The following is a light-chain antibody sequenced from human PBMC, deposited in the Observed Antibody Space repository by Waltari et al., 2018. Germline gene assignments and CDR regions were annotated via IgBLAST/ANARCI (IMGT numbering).Light chain of an antibody. V-gene: IGLV3-19*01. CDR1: SLRTSN. J-gene: IGLJ3*02. CDR2: GKD. Sequence: SSELTQDPAVSVALGQTVRFTCLGDSLRTSNASGDQLKQGQAPVLVTYGKDKRPSVIPDRISGYSSGTTSSLTIAGAQAEDEADYYCSSRNGRANQVVFAGGTKVTVL. CDR3: SSRNGRANQVV.